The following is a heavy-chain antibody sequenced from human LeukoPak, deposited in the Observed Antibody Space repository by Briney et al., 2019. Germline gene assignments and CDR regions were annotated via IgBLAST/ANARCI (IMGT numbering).Heavy chain of an antibody. V-gene: IGHV1-8*01. CDR3: ARDRSTRNLYYYGMDV. CDR1: GYTFTSYD. D-gene: IGHD3-16*02. Sequence: ASVKVSCKASGYTFTSYDINWVRQATGQGLEWMGWMNPNSGNTGYAQKFQGRVTMTRNTSISTAYMELNSLRSEDTAVYYCARDRSTRNLYYYGMDVWGQGTTVTVSS. J-gene: IGHJ6*02. CDR2: MNPNSGNT.